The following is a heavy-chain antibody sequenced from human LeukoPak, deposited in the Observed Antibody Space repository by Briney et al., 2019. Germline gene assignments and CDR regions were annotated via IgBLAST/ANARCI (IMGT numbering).Heavy chain of an antibody. Sequence: SETLSLTCAISGGSISSSNWWAWVRQPPGKGLEWVGEIYLRGNTNYNPSLESRVTISVDESKTQLSLRLESVTAADTAVYYCARGTITTVTDSWGPGTLVTVSS. V-gene: IGHV4-4*02. CDR2: IYLRGNT. J-gene: IGHJ4*02. D-gene: IGHD4-17*01. CDR3: ARGTITTVTDS. CDR1: GGSISSSNW.